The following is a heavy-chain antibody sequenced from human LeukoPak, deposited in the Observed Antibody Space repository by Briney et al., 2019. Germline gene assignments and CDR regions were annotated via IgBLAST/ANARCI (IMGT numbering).Heavy chain of an antibody. CDR3: TRDRSGDNYGSLVPGFDP. CDR2: INHGGTT. D-gene: IGHD3-10*01. Sequence: SETLSLTCAVSGGSLSGYYWSWIRQPPGKGLEWIGEINHGGTTNFNSSLESRVTMSVDVSKNQFSLRLSSVTAADTAAYYCTRDRSGDNYGSLVPGFDPWGQGTLVTVSS. J-gene: IGHJ5*02. CDR1: GGSLSGYY. V-gene: IGHV4-34*01.